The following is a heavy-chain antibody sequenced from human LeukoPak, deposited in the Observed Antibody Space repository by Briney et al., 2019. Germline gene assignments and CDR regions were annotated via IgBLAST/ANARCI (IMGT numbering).Heavy chain of an antibody. CDR3: ARDLRDGYNPEY. D-gene: IGHD5-24*01. CDR1: GGSVSSGSYY. CDR2: IYYSGST. Sequence: SETLSLTCTVSGGSVSSGSYYWSWIRQPPGKGLEWIGYIYYSGSTNYNPSLKSRVTISVDTSKNQFSLKLSSVTAADTAVYYCARDLRDGYNPEYWGQGTLVTVSS. V-gene: IGHV4-61*01. J-gene: IGHJ4*02.